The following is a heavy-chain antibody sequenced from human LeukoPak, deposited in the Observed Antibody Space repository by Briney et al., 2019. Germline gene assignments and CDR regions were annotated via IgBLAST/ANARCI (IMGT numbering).Heavy chain of an antibody. CDR3: ARGPTLANAFDV. CDR2: IIPTFGTG. V-gene: IGHV1-69*05. Sequence: VASVKVSCKASGGTFSSYAINWVRQAPGQGLEWMGGIIPTFGTGNYAQKFQGRVTITTDESTSTAYMELSSLRSEDTAVYYCARGPTLANAFDVWGQGTMVTVSS. J-gene: IGHJ3*01. CDR1: GGTFSSYA.